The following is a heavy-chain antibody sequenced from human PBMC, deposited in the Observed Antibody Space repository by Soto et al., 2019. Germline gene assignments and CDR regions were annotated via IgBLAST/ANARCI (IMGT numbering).Heavy chain of an antibody. V-gene: IGHV3-23*01. D-gene: IGHD3-3*01. CDR3: ARWSYLDY. CDR1: VFSFGSYA. CDR2: ISGSDGNT. Sequence: PGGSLRLSCAASVFSFGSYALSWVRQAPGKGLEWVSTISGSDGNTFYADSVKGRFSISRDTSQSTLYLQMNSLRADDTAMYSCARWSYLDYSGQGTRVTVSS. J-gene: IGHJ4*02.